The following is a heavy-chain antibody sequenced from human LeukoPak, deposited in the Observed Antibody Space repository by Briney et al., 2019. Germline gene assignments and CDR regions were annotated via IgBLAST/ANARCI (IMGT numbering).Heavy chain of an antibody. CDR1: GFTFSDYY. CDR2: ISSSGSTK. CDR3: ARDSTSVGAFDP. Sequence: PGGCLRPSCAASGFTFSDYYMSWIRQAPGKGLEWVSYISSSGSTKYYADSVKGRFTVSRDNAKNSLDLQMNSLRADDTAVYYCARDSTSVGAFDPWGQGALVTVSS. J-gene: IGHJ5*02. V-gene: IGHV3-11*01.